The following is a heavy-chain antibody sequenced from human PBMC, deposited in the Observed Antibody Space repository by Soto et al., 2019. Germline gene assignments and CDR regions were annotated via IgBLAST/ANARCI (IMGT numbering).Heavy chain of an antibody. D-gene: IGHD2-2*01. CDR2: LSDSGST. CDR3: AGDPGGHYCTSTSCLYFFDH. CDR1: GFTFSNHA. J-gene: IGHJ4*01. V-gene: IGHV3-23*01. Sequence: EVQLLESGGALVQPGGSLRLSCAASGFTFSNHAMNWVRQAPGKGLEWVSTLSDSGSTYYADSMKGRFTISRDNSKNTMYQQMSSMRAEDTAEYYWAGDPGGHYCTSTSCLYFFDHCGHGTLVMVSS.